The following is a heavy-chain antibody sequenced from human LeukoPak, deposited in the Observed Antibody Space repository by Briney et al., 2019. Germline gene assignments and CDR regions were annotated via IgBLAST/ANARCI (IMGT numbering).Heavy chain of an antibody. CDR2: IYTSGST. CDR3: ARDQEEMASQNYYYYYMGV. D-gene: IGHD5-24*01. V-gene: IGHV4-61*02. J-gene: IGHJ6*03. Sequence: SETLSLTCTVSGGSISSGSYYWSWIRQPAGKGLEWIGRIYTSGSTNYNPSLKSRVTISVDTSKNQFSLKLSSVTAADTAVYYCARDQEEMASQNYYYYYMGVWGKGTTVTISS. CDR1: GGSISSGSYY.